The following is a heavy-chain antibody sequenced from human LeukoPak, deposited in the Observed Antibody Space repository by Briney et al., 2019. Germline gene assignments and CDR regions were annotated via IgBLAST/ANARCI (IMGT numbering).Heavy chain of an antibody. CDR1: GGSISSSNW. CDR2: IYHSGNT. CDR3: ARNILAYHRPFDY. V-gene: IGHV4-4*02. Sequence: PSGTLSLTCAVSGGSISSSNWWSWVRQPPGKGLEWIGEIYHSGNTNYNPSLKSRVTISVDKSKNQFSLKLNSVTAADTAVYYCARNILAYHRPFDYRGQGTLVTVSS. J-gene: IGHJ4*02. D-gene: IGHD5-12*01.